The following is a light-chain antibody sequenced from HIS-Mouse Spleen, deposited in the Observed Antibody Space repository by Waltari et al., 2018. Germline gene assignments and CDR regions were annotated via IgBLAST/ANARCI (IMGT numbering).Light chain of an antibody. V-gene: IGLV1-40*01. Sequence: QSVLTQPPSVSGAPGQRVPISCTGSRPNLGAGYELHLYQQLPGTAPKLLIYGNSNRPSGVPDRFSGSKSGTSASLAITGLQAEDEADYYCQSYDSSLSGSVFGGGTKLTVL. CDR1: RPNLGAGYE. J-gene: IGLJ3*02. CDR3: QSYDSSLSGSV. CDR2: GNS.